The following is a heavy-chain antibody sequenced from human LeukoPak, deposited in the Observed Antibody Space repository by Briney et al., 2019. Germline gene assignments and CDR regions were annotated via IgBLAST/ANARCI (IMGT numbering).Heavy chain of an antibody. V-gene: IGHV4-59*08. CDR1: GASISTYY. J-gene: IGHJ4*02. D-gene: IGHD2-15*01. Sequence: SETLSLTCTVSGASISTYYWNWIRQPPGKGLEWIGYIYYSGSTNYNPSLKSRVTISVDTSKNHFSLKLNSVTAADTAVYYCARLAGYCGDGSCYREYFDYWGQGTPVTVSS. CDR3: ARLAGYCGDGSCYREYFDY. CDR2: IYYSGST.